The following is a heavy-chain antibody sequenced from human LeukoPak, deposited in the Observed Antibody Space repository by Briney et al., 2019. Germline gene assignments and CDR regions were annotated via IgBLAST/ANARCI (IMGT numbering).Heavy chain of an antibody. CDR1: GFTFSSYA. J-gene: IGHJ6*02. D-gene: IGHD3-10*01. CDR2: ISYDGSNK. CDR3: ARAFGEFTPPTPRGYYYGMDV. Sequence: GRSLRLSCAASGFTFSSYAMHWVRQAPGKGLEWVAVISYDGSNKYYADSVKGRFTISRDNSKNTLYLQMNSLRAEDTAVYYCARAFGEFTPPTPRGYYYGMDVWGQGTTVTVSS. V-gene: IGHV3-30-3*01.